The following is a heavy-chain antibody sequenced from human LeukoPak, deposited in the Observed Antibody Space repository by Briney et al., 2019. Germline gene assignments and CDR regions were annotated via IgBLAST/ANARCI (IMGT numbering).Heavy chain of an antibody. J-gene: IGHJ4*02. CDR2: IKHDGTAT. Sequence: GGSLRLSCAASGFPFSTYWMSWVRQAPGKGPEWVANIKHDGTATYYGDSVKGRFTISRDNAKNSLYLQMSSLRVEDTTMFYCAREIVGAHTEFDFWGQGTLVSVSS. CDR1: GFPFSTYW. D-gene: IGHD1-26*01. CDR3: AREIVGAHTEFDF. V-gene: IGHV3-7*01.